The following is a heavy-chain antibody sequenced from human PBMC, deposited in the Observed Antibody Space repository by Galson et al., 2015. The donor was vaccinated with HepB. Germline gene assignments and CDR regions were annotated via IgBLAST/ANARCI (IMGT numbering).Heavy chain of an antibody. CDR1: GFTFSSYV. J-gene: IGHJ4*02. Sequence: SLRLSCAASGFTFSSYVMSWVRQAPGKGLEWVSAISSTSHITYYADSVKGRFTISRDNSQNTLYLQMNSLRAEDTAVYYCARDWGGYYSYWGQGILVTVSS. D-gene: IGHD3-3*01. V-gene: IGHV3-23*01. CDR3: ARDWGGYYSY. CDR2: ISSTSHIT.